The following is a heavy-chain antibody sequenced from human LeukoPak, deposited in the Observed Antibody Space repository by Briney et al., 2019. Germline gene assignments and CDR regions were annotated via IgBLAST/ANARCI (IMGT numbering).Heavy chain of an antibody. Sequence: GGSLRLSCAASGFTFSSYAMSWVRQAPGKGLEWVAGISAGGGSTYYADSVKGRFTISRDNSKNMLYLQLNSLRAEDTAVYYCAKGDPPTYYDILTGQDYWGQGTLVTVSS. D-gene: IGHD3-9*01. CDR2: ISAGGGST. V-gene: IGHV3-23*01. CDR3: AKGDPPTYYDILTGQDY. CDR1: GFTFSSYA. J-gene: IGHJ4*02.